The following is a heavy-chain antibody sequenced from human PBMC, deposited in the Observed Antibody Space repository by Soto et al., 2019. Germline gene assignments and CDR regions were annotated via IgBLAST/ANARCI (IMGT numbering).Heavy chain of an antibody. J-gene: IGHJ6*02. CDR2: IIPIFGTA. CDR3: ARDSTIFGVVITPPYYYYGMDV. CDR1: GGTFSSYA. V-gene: IGHV1-69*13. Sequence: ASVKVSCKASGGTFSSYAISWVRQAPGQGLEWMGGIIPIFGTANYAQKFQGRVTITADESTSTAYMELSSLRSEDTAVYYCARDSTIFGVVITPPYYYYGMDVWGQGTTVTVSS. D-gene: IGHD3-3*01.